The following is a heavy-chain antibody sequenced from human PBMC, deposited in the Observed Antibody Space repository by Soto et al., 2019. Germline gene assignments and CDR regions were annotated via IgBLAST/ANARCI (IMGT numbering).Heavy chain of an antibody. CDR3: ARDLLYRAVFEI. Sequence: QVHLQESGPGLVKPSQTLSLTCTVSGGSLTSNGYYWSWIRQRPEKGLEWLGYIYYSGTTHFNPYLKSRLSISMDTSNNQSSLNLTSVTASDTAGYFCARDLLYRAVFEIWGQGTLVTV. CDR1: GGSLTSNGYY. V-gene: IGHV4-31*03. D-gene: IGHD3-3*01. CDR2: IYYSGTT. J-gene: IGHJ3*02.